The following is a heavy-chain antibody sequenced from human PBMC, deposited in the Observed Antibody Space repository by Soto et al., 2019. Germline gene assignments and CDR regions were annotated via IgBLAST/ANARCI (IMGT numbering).Heavy chain of an antibody. D-gene: IGHD6-19*01. J-gene: IGHJ4*02. CDR2: ISSSSSTI. CDR3: ARIGYSSGWFSSAWIVD. Sequence: GGSLRLSCAASGFTFSSYSMNWVRQAPGKGLEWVSYISSSSSTIYYADSVKGRFTISRDNAKNSLYLQMNSLRDEDTAVYYCARIGYSSGWFSSAWIVDWGQGTLVTVSS. CDR1: GFTFSSYS. V-gene: IGHV3-48*02.